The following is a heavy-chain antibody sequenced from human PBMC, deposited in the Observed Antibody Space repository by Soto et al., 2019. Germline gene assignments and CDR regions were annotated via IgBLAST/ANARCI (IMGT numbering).Heavy chain of an antibody. J-gene: IGHJ4*02. CDR1: GGTFSSLA. Sequence: QVQLVQSGAEVKKPGSSVKVSCKASGGTFSSLAISWVRQAPGQGLEWMGGLVPVFGTANYAPKFQDRVTITADKSTSTSYMELSSLRSEDTAVNYCARSPGVFDYWGQGTLVTVSS. CDR3: ARSPGVFDY. V-gene: IGHV1-69*06. CDR2: LVPVFGTA. D-gene: IGHD3-10*01.